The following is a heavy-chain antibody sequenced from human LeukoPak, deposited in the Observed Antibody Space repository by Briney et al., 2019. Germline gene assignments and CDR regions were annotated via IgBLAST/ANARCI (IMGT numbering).Heavy chain of an antibody. CDR2: INPSGCST. J-gene: IGHJ4*02. D-gene: IGHD5-24*01. CDR1: GYTFTSYY. CDR3: ARGGVDGYNSGFFDY. V-gene: IGHV1-46*01. Sequence: ASVKVYCKPSGYTFTSYYMHWVRQAPGQGLEWMGIINPSGCSTTYAQKFQGRVTMTRDTSTSTVYMELSSLRSEDTAVYYCARGGVDGYNSGFFDYWGQGTLVTVSS.